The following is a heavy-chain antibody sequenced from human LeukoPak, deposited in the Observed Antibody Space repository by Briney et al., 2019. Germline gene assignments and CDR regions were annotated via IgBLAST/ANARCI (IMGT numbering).Heavy chain of an antibody. Sequence: PSETLSLTCAVYGGSFSGYYWSWIRQPPGKGLEWIGEINHSGSTNYNPSLKSRVTISVDTSKNQFSLKLSSVTAADTAVYYCARYHGPFYGMDVWGQGTTVTVSS. J-gene: IGHJ6*02. CDR2: INHSGST. CDR1: GGSFSGYY. V-gene: IGHV4-34*01. CDR3: ARYHGPFYGMDV.